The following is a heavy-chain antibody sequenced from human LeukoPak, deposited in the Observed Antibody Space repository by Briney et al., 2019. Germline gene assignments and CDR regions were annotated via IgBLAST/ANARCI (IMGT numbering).Heavy chain of an antibody. CDR1: GFTLSSYA. V-gene: IGHV3-23*01. CDR3: AKAPVTTCSGAYCYPFDY. CDR2: ISVSGNT. D-gene: IGHD2-15*01. J-gene: IGHJ4*02. Sequence: GGSLRLSCAASGFTLSSYAMSWVRQGPGKVLEWVSAISVSGNTYHADSVKGRFTISRDSYKNTLYLQMNSLRAEDAAVYYCAKAPVTTCSGAYCYPFDYWGQGTLVTVSS.